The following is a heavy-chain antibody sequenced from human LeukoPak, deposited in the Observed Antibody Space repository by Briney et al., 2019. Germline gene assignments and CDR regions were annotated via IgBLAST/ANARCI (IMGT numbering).Heavy chain of an antibody. J-gene: IGHJ6*03. Sequence: GGSLRLSCAASGFTFSSYAMHWVRQAPGKGLEWVAVISYDGSNKYYADSVKGRFTISRDNAKNSLYLQMNSLRAEDTALYYCAKVSDILTGRYMDVWGKGTTVTISS. D-gene: IGHD3-9*01. V-gene: IGHV3-30*04. CDR1: GFTFSSYA. CDR2: ISYDGSNK. CDR3: AKVSDILTGRYMDV.